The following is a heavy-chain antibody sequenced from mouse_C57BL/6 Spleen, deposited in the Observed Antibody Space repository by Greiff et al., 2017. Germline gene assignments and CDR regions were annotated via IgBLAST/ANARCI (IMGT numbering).Heavy chain of an antibody. J-gene: IGHJ1*03. D-gene: IGHD1-1*02. CDR2: IDPEDGET. CDR1: GFNIKDYY. Sequence: VQLQQSGAELVKPGASVKLSCTASGFNIKDYYMHWVKQRTEQGLEWIGRIDPEDGETKYAPKFQGKAPITVDPSSNTDYLQISSLTSEDTAVYYCARWGTWVVATDFDVWGTGTTVTVSS. CDR3: ARWGTWVVATDFDV. V-gene: IGHV14-2*01.